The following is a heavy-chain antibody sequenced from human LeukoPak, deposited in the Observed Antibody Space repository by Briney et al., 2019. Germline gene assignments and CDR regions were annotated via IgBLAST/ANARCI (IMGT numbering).Heavy chain of an antibody. CDR2: INTDGSST. V-gene: IGHV3-74*01. D-gene: IGHD3-9*01. J-gene: IGHJ6*03. CDR1: GFPFSSYW. Sequence: PGGSLRLSCAASGFPFSSYWMHWVRQAPGKGLVWVSRINTDGSSTSYADSVKGRFTISRDNAKNTLYLQMNNLRAEDTAVYYCARHYDRYYYYMDVWGKGTTVTVSS. CDR3: ARHYDRYYYYMDV.